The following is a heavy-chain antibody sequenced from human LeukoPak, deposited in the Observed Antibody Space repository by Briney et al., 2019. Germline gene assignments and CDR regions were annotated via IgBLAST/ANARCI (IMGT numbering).Heavy chain of an antibody. V-gene: IGHV4-38-2*02. D-gene: IGHD3-22*01. CDR2: IYHSGST. CDR3: AKDSNYYDSSGTDFDY. J-gene: IGHJ4*02. CDR1: GYSISSGYY. Sequence: SETLSLTCTVSGYSISSGYYWGWIRQPPGKGLEWIGSIYHSGSTYYNPSLKSRVTISVDTSKNQFSLKLSSVTAADTAVYYCAKDSNYYDSSGTDFDYWGQGTLVTVSS.